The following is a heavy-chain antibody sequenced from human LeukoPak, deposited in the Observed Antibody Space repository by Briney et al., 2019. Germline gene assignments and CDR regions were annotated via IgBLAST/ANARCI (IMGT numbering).Heavy chain of an antibody. V-gene: IGHV4-59*01. CDR1: GGSISSYY. Sequence: PSQTLSLTCTVSGGSISSYYWSWIRHPPGKGLERNGYNYYSGSTNYNPSLKSRVTISVDTSKNHFSLKLSSVTSADTAVYYCARVRKEDYYDSSGYYYYFDYWGQGTLVTVSS. CDR2: NYYSGST. D-gene: IGHD3-22*01. J-gene: IGHJ4*02. CDR3: ARVRKEDYYDSSGYYYYFDY.